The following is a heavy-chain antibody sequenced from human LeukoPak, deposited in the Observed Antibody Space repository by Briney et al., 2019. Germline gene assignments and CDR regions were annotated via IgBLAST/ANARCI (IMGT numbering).Heavy chain of an antibody. CDR1: GFTFSSYG. V-gene: IGHV3-30*02. Sequence: GGSLRLSCAASGFTFSSYGMHWVRQTPGKGLEWVAFIRYDGSNKYYADSVKGRFTISRDNSKNTLYLQMNSLRAEDTAVYYCAKVVVVVPAAIGPFDYWGQGTLVTVSS. CDR2: IRYDGSNK. D-gene: IGHD2-2*02. J-gene: IGHJ4*02. CDR3: AKVVVVVPAAIGPFDY.